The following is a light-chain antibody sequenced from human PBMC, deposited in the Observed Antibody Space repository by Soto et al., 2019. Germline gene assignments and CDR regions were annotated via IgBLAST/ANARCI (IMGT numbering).Light chain of an antibody. J-gene: IGKJ1*01. Sequence: DIVMTQSPLSLPVTPGEPASISCRSSQSLLHSNGYNYLDWYIQNPGQSPQLLVYMGSNRASGVPDRFSGSGSGKHFTLKISRVEAEDVGVYYCMNAVQTPQTFGQGTKVEIK. CDR2: MGS. V-gene: IGKV2-28*01. CDR3: MNAVQTPQT. CDR1: QSLLHSNGYNY.